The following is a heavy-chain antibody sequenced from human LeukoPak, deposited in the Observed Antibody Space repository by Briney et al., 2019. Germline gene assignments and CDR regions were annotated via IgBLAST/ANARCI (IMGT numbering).Heavy chain of an antibody. CDR2: IRSDGNNK. V-gene: IGHV3-30*02. Sequence: PGGSLRLSCAASGFTFSNYAMHWVRQAPGKGLEWVAFIRSDGNNKYYADSVKGRFTISRDNSKHTLCLQMNSLRAEDTAVYYCAKEIRPTVTTPGHTHFDYWGQGTLVTVSS. D-gene: IGHD4-17*01. CDR1: GFTFSNYA. J-gene: IGHJ4*02. CDR3: AKEIRPTVTTPGHTHFDY.